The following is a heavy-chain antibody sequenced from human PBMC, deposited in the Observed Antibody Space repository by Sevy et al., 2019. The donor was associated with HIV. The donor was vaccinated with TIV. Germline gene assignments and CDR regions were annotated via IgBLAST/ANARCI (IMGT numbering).Heavy chain of an antibody. CDR2: IYYNGHI. J-gene: IGHJ4*02. V-gene: IGHV4-59*08. Sequence: SETLSLTCTVSGGSITSLYWNWIRQPPGKGLEWIANIYYNGHINYNPSFKSRVTLSLDTSKNQFSLRLSSVTAADTAMYYCAGENASRRGYSWGQGTLVTVSS. CDR1: GGSITSLY. CDR3: AGENASRRGYS. D-gene: IGHD3-3*02.